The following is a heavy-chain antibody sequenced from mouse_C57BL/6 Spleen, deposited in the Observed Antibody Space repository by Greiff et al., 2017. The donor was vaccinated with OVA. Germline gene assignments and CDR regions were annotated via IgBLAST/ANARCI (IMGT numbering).Heavy chain of an antibody. V-gene: IGHV1-69*01. J-gene: IGHJ1*03. Sequence: VQLQQPGAELVMPGASVKLSCKASGYTFTSYWMHWVKQRPGQGLEWIGEIDPSDSYTNYNQKFKGKSTLTVDKSSSTAYMQLSSLTSEDSAVYYCARSGKVADWYFDVWGTGTTVTVSS. D-gene: IGHD1-1*02. CDR1: GYTFTSYW. CDR3: ARSGKVADWYFDV. CDR2: IDPSDSYT.